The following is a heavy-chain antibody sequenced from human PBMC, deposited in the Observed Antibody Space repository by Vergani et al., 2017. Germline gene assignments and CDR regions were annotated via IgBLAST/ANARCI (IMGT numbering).Heavy chain of an antibody. J-gene: IGHJ3*02. Sequence: EVQLVQSGAEVKKPGESLKISCKGSGYSFTSYWIGWVRQMPGQGLEWMGIIYPGDSDTRYSPSFQGQVTISADKSISTAYLQWSSLKASDTAMYYCARLEDYGGNSHGRAFDIWGQGTMVTVSS. CDR3: ARLEDYGGNSHGRAFDI. D-gene: IGHD4-23*01. V-gene: IGHV5-51*01. CDR1: GYSFTSYW. CDR2: IYPGDSDT.